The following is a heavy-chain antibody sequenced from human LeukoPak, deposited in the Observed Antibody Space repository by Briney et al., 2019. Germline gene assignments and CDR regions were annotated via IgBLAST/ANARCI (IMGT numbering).Heavy chain of an antibody. V-gene: IGHV3-21*04. Sequence: GGSLRLSCADSGFTFSSYSFNWVRQVPGKGLEWVSSITTTFYTYYTDSVKGRFTISRDNAKNSLYLQMISLRAEDTAVYYCARARANWYEDYWGQGTLVTVSS. CDR3: ARARANWYEDY. J-gene: IGHJ4*02. CDR2: ITTTFYT. D-gene: IGHD6-13*01. CDR1: GFTFSSYS.